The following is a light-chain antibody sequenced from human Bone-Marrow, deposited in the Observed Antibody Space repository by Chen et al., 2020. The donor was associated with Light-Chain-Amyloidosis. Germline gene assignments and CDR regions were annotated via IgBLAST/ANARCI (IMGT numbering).Light chain of an antibody. CDR3: QQRYKWPPLT. CDR2: DSS. CDR1: QSVRRY. J-gene: IGKJ4*01. V-gene: IGKV3-11*01. Sequence: EIVLTQSPATLSLSPGERATLSCRASQSVRRYLAWYQQKPGQAPRLLIYDSSNRATGVPARFSGRESGTDFTRNISSLEPEDFAVYYCQQRYKWPPLTFGGGTKVEIK.